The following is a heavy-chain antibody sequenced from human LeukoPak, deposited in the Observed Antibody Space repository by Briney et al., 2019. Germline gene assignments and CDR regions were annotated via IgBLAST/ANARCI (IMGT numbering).Heavy chain of an antibody. CDR3: AREPESRYDFWSGYSHTIYGMDV. Sequence: GGSLRLSCAASGFTFSSYGIHWVRQAPGKGLEWVAVIWYDGSNKYYADSVKGRFTISRDNSKNTLYLQMNSLRAEDTAVYYCAREPESRYDFWSGYSHTIYGMDVWGQGTTVTVSS. V-gene: IGHV3-33*01. D-gene: IGHD3-3*01. CDR2: IWYDGSNK. J-gene: IGHJ6*02. CDR1: GFTFSSYG.